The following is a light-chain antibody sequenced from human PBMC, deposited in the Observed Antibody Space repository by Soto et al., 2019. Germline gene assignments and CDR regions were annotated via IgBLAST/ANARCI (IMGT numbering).Light chain of an antibody. CDR2: DAS. CDR1: QSVSSN. Sequence: EILITQSPATLSVSPGERATLSCRASQSVSSNLAWYQQKPGQAPRLIIYDASTRATGIPARFSGSGSGTEFTLTISSLQSEDFAAYYCQQYNNWHPYTFGQGTKVDIK. CDR3: QQYNNWHPYT. V-gene: IGKV3-15*01. J-gene: IGKJ1*01.